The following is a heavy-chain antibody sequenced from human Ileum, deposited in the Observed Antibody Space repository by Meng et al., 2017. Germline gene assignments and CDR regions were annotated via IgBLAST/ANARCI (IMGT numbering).Heavy chain of an antibody. J-gene: IGHJ4*02. CDR3: ASARYDN. CDR2: INHNGNT. Sequence: QVQLQQWGAGRGKPSETLSLTGVVYGGSFSANYWTWIRQPPGKGLEWIGEINHNGNTNYKPSLKSRVTISVDTSKKQFSLRLTSVTAADTAVYYCASARYDNWGQGTLVTISS. V-gene: IGHV4-34*01. CDR1: GGSFSANY.